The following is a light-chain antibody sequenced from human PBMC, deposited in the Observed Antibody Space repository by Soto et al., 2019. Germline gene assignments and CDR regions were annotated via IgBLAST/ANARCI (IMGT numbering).Light chain of an antibody. Sequence: QSALTQPPSASGSPGQSLTISCTGTSSDVGGYNYVSWYQQHPGKAPKLMIYEVSKRPSGVPDRFSGSKSGNTASLTVSGLQAEDEADYYCSSYAGSNNYVFGTGTKLTVL. CDR2: EVS. J-gene: IGLJ1*01. CDR3: SSYAGSNNYV. CDR1: SSDVGGYNY. V-gene: IGLV2-8*01.